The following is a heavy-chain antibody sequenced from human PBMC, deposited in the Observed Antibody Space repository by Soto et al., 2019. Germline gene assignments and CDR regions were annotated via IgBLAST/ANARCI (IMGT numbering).Heavy chain of an antibody. CDR3: ARADGYNFDTWFDP. CDR2: INTGTGQR. D-gene: IGHD1-1*01. CDR1: GYTFRSYA. Sequence: SVKVSCKTSGYTFRSYAMHWGRQAPVHGLEWMGWINTGTGQRKYSQKMQGRVSLTTDTSAHTAYMELSRLTSADTAVYYCARADGYNFDTWFDPWGQGTLVTVSS. V-gene: IGHV1-3*04. J-gene: IGHJ5*02.